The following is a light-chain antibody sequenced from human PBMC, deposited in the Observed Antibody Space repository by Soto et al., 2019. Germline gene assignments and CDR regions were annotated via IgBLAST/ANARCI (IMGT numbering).Light chain of an antibody. CDR2: EVI. Sequence: QSALTQPASVSGSPGQSITISCTGTSRDVGGYNYVSWYQHHPGKAPKLMIYEVINRPSGVSNRFSGSKSGNTASLTISGLQAEDEADYYCSSYTSISTWVFGGGTKVTVL. CDR3: SSYTSISTWV. V-gene: IGLV2-14*01. CDR1: SRDVGGYNY. J-gene: IGLJ3*02.